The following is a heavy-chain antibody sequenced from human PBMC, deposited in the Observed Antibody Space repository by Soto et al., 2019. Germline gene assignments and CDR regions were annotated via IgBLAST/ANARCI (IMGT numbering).Heavy chain of an antibody. CDR3: ARDWEYSSSSFDY. J-gene: IGHJ4*02. CDR2: IRSSSSYI. CDR1: GFTFSSYS. V-gene: IGHV3-21*01. D-gene: IGHD6-6*01. Sequence: GGSLRLSCAASGFTFSSYSMNWVRQAPGKGLEWVSSIRSSSSYIYYADSVKGRFTISRDNAKNSLYLQMNSLRAEDTAVYYCARDWEYSSSSFDYWGQGTLVTVSS.